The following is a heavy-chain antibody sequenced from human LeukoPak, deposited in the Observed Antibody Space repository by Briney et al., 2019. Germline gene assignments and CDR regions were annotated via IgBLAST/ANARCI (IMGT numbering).Heavy chain of an antibody. CDR2: ISSSSSYI. V-gene: IGHV3-21*01. Sequence: GGSLRLSCAASGFTFSSYSMNWVRQAPGKGLEWVSSISSSSSYIYYADSVKGRFTISRDNAKNSLYLQMNSLRAEDTAVYYCARGEQSSAPLSAEYFQHWGQGTLVTVSS. D-gene: IGHD1-26*01. CDR3: ARGEQSSAPLSAEYFQH. J-gene: IGHJ1*01. CDR1: GFTFSSYS.